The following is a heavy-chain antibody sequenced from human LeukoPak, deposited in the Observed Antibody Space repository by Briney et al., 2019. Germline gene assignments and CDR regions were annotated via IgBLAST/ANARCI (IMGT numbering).Heavy chain of an antibody. CDR1: GGSINIANYY. Sequence: SETLSLTCSVSGGSINIANYYWDWIRQPPGKGLEWIGTFYDSRSTYYNPSLMSRVTISVDTSKNQFSLRVNSVTAADTAVYYCARMLRATYHFDDWGQGTLVTVSS. CDR2: FYDSRST. V-gene: IGHV4-39*01. J-gene: IGHJ4*02. D-gene: IGHD1-26*01. CDR3: ARMLRATYHFDD.